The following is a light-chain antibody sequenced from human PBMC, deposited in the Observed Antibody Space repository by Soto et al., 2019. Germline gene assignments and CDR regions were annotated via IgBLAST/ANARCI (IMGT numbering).Light chain of an antibody. V-gene: IGLV2-14*01. J-gene: IGLJ1*01. CDR2: DVS. CDR1: SSYVGSYNY. CDR3: SSYTTSSTYV. Sequence: QSVLTQPASVSGSPGQSITISCTGTSSYVGSYNYVSWYQQHPGKAPKVMIYDVSNRPSGVSYRFSGSKSGNTASLTISGLQAEDEADYYCSSYTTSSTYVFGTGTKATVL.